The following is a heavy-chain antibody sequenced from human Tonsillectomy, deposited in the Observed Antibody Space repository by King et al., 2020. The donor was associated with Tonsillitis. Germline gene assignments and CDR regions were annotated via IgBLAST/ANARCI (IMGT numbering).Heavy chain of an antibody. CDR1: GFSFSTYS. V-gene: IGHV3-21*01. Sequence: EVQLVESGGGLVKPGGSLRLSCAASGFSFSTYSMNWVRQAPGKGLEWGSSINRSSGYIYYADSVKGRFTISRDNAKNSLFLQMNSLRAEDTAVDYCAGYYYDLPPRGPTLYESSGYYRNKGGVDYYMDVWGKGTTVTVSS. CDR2: INRSSGYI. J-gene: IGHJ6*03. D-gene: IGHD3-22*01. CDR3: AGYYYDLPPRGPTLYESSGYYRNKGGVDYYMDV.